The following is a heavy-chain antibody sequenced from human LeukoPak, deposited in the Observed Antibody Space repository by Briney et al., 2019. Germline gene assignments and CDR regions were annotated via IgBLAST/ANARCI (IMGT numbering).Heavy chain of an antibody. J-gene: IGHJ4*02. Sequence: GGSLRLSCAASGFTFSSYGMHWVRQAPGKGLGWVAVISYDGSNKYYADSVKGRFTISRDNSKNTLFLQMDSLRAEDTAIYYCAKFLQYNNGRNFDFWGQGTLVTVSS. V-gene: IGHV3-30*18. D-gene: IGHD6-19*01. CDR3: AKFLQYNNGRNFDF. CDR2: ISYDGSNK. CDR1: GFTFSSYG.